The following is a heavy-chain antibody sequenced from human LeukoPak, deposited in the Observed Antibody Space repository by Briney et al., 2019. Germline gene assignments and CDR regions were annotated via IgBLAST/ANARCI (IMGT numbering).Heavy chain of an antibody. CDR1: GYTFSGHY. D-gene: IGHD3-10*01. V-gene: IGHV1-46*01. CDR2: INPSGGST. J-gene: IGHJ3*02. CDR3: ARDSARGDAFDI. Sequence: AASVKVSCKASGYTFSGHYLHWVRQAPGQGLEWMGIINPSGGSTSYAQKFQGRVTMTRDTSTSTVYMELSSLRSEDTAVYYCARDSARGDAFDIWGQGTMVTVSS.